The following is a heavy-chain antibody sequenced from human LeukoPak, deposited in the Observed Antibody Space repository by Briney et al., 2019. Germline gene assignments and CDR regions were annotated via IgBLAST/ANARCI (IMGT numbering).Heavy chain of an antibody. Sequence: GESLKISCKGSGYSFTSYWIGWVRQMPGKGLEWMGIIYPGDSDTRYSPSFQGQVTISADKSICTAYLQWSSLKASDTAMYYCARHFSSGWYSDAFDIWGQGTMVTVSS. D-gene: IGHD6-19*01. CDR1: GYSFTSYW. CDR3: ARHFSSGWYSDAFDI. J-gene: IGHJ3*02. V-gene: IGHV5-51*01. CDR2: IYPGDSDT.